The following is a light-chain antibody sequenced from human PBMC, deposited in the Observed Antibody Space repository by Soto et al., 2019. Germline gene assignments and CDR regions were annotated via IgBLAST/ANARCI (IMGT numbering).Light chain of an antibody. J-gene: IGKJ1*01. Sequence: EIVMTQSPATLSVSPGEGATLSCRASQSVSSNLAWYQQKPGQAPRLLIYAASTRATGIPARFSGSGSGTEFTLTISSLQSEDSAVYYCQHYNNWPPWTFGQGTKVEIK. CDR1: QSVSSN. V-gene: IGKV3-15*01. CDR2: AAS. CDR3: QHYNNWPPWT.